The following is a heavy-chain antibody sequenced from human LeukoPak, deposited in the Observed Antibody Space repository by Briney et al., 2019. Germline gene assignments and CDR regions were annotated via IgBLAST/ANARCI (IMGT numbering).Heavy chain of an antibody. D-gene: IGHD3-22*01. CDR1: GITLSNYG. CDR3: AKRGVVIRVILVGFHKEAYYFDS. V-gene: IGHV3-23*01. Sequence: GGSLRLSCVVSGITLSNYGMSWVRQAPGKGLEWVAGISDSGGRTNYADSVKGRFTISRDSPKNTLYLQMNSLRAQDTAVYFCAKRGVVIRVILVGFHKEAYYFDSWGQGALVTVSS. CDR2: ISDSGGRT. J-gene: IGHJ4*02.